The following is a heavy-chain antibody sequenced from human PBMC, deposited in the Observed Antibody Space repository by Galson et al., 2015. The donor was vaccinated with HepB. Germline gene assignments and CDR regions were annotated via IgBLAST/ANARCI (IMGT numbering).Heavy chain of an antibody. J-gene: IGHJ4*02. CDR1: GFTFSSYA. D-gene: IGHD3-3*01. Sequence: SLRLSCAASGFTFSSYAMHWVRQAPGKGLEWVALILYDGRKQYYADSVQGRFTISRDNSKTTLYLQVNSLRADDTAVYYCARADTIHQIFDYWGQGTLVTVSS. CDR3: ARADTIHQIFDY. CDR2: ILYDGRKQ. V-gene: IGHV3-30-3*01.